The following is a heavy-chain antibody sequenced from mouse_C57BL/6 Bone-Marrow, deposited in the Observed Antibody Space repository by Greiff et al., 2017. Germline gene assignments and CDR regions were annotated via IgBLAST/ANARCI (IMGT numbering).Heavy chain of an antibody. D-gene: IGHD1-1*01. CDR3: ARRAITTVVADWYFDV. CDR2: IYPGDGDT. J-gene: IGHJ1*03. CDR1: GYAFSSYW. V-gene: IGHV1-80*01. Sequence: QVHVKQSGAELVKPGASVKISCKASGYAFSSYWMNWVKQRPGKGLEWIGQIYPGDGDTNYNGKFKGKATLTADKSSSTAYMQLSSLTSEDSAVYFCARRAITTVVADWYFDVWGTGTTVTVSS.